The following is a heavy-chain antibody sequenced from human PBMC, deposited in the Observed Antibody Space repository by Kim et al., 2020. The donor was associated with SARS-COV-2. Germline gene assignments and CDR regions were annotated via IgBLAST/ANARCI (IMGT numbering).Heavy chain of an antibody. CDR2: INPDSGGT. V-gene: IGHV1-2*02. J-gene: IGHJ5*02. D-gene: IGHD6-13*01. CDR3: ARERYSSSNWFDP. Sequence: ASVKVSCKASGYTFTGYYMHWVRQAPGQGLEWMGWINPDSGGTNYAQKFQGRVTMTRDTSISTAYMELSRLRSDDTAVYYCARERYSSSNWFDPWGQGTLVTVSS. CDR1: GYTFTGYY.